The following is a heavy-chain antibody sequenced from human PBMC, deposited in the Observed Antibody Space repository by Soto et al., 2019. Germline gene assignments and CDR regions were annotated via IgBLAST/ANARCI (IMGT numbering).Heavy chain of an antibody. CDR3: AADNDMIVVAPPFY. V-gene: IGHV1-58*01. Sequence: GASVKVSCKASGFTFTSSAVQWVRQARGQRLEWLGWIVVGSGNTNYAQKFQERVTITRDMSTSTAYMELSSLRSEDTAVYYCAADNDMIVVAPPFYWGQGTLVTVSS. CDR2: IVVGSGNT. J-gene: IGHJ4*02. D-gene: IGHD3-22*01. CDR1: GFTFTSSA.